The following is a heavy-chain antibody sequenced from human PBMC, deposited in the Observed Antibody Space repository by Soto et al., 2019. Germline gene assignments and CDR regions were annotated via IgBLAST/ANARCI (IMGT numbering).Heavy chain of an antibody. CDR1: GGSISSGDYY. Sequence: NPSETLSLTCTVSGGSISSGDYYWSWIRQPPGKGLEWIGYIYYSGSTYYNPSLKSRVTISVDTSKNQFSLKLSSVTAAGTAVYYCASYDFWSVMGFQHWGQGTLVTVSS. CDR2: IYYSGST. CDR3: ASYDFWSVMGFQH. V-gene: IGHV4-30-4*01. D-gene: IGHD3-3*01. J-gene: IGHJ1*01.